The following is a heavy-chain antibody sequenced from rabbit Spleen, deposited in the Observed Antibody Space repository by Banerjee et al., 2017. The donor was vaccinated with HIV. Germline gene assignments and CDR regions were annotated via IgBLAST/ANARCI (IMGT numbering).Heavy chain of an antibody. CDR1: GFSISRSYY. Sequence: QEQLVGSGGDLVKPGASLPLTCTASGFSISRSYYMRWVRQAPGKGLELLACIDPNKSVSTSYASWAKGRFTISKTSSTTVTLQMTSLTAADTATYFCARDAGSSFSSDGMNLWGPGTLVTVS. CDR3: ARDAGSSFSSDGMNL. J-gene: IGHJ6*01. D-gene: IGHD8-1*01. V-gene: IGHV1S45*01. CDR2: IDPNKSVST.